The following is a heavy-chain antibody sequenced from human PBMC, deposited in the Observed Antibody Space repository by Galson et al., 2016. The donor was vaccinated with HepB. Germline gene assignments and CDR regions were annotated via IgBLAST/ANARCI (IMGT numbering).Heavy chain of an antibody. CDR2: INPSGDIT. CDR3: ARDNSRNNRSWWFDP. J-gene: IGHJ5*02. Sequence: SVKVSCKASGYTFSSFSFHWVHWVRQAPGQGLEWMGVINPSGDITGFAQRFQGRITMTRDASTSTIYMELSSLRSEDTAVYYWARDNSRNNRSWWFDPWGQGTLVTVSS. V-gene: IGHV1-46*01. D-gene: IGHD1/OR15-1a*01. CDR1: GYTFSSFS.